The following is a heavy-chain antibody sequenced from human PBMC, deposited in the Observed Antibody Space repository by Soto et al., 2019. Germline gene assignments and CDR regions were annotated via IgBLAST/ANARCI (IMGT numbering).Heavy chain of an antibody. CDR3: ARGGIKITIFGVVITPPADPNPFDY. CDR2: IIPIFGTA. D-gene: IGHD3-3*01. J-gene: IGHJ4*02. V-gene: IGHV1-69*13. CDR1: GGTFSSYA. Sequence: SVKVSCKASGGTFSSYAISWVRQAPGQGLEWMGGIIPIFGTANYAQKFQGRVTITADESTSTAYMELSSLRSEDTAVYYCARGGIKITIFGVVITPPADPNPFDYWGQGTLVTVS.